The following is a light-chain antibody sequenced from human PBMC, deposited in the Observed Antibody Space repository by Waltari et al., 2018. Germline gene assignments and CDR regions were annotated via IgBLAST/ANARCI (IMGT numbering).Light chain of an antibody. CDR1: QRVASDS. Sequence: IVLTQSPGTLSVSPGEGATLSCSVSQRVASDSLAWYQHKPGQAPRLLIYGAYYRATGIPDRFSGSGSGTDFTLTISRLEPEDFAVYYCQQCDTSPFTFGQGTRLDI. J-gene: IGKJ2*01. CDR3: QQCDTSPFT. V-gene: IGKV3-20*01. CDR2: GAY.